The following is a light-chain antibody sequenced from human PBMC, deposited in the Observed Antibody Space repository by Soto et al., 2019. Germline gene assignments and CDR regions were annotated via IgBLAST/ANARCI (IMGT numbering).Light chain of an antibody. V-gene: IGKV3-11*01. CDR3: QQRGT. J-gene: IGKJ3*01. CDR1: QSVNKH. CDR2: DTS. Sequence: LLTQSPATLSVSAEERASLSCRASQSVNKHLAWYQHKPGQAPRLLIYDTSYRATGIPAWFSGSGSGTDFSLTISSLEPEDLAVYYCQQRGTFGPGTKVDIK.